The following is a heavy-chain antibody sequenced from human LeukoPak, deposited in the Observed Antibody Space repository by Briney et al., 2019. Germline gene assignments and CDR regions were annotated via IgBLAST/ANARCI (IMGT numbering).Heavy chain of an antibody. D-gene: IGHD5-18*01. V-gene: IGHV4-59*08. Sequence: NPSETLSLTCTVSGGSINNYYWSWIGQPPGKGLEWIGYISYTGTTIYNPSLKTRVTISVDTSNQLSLKLSSVTAADTAMYYCATGPHTALDYWGQGTLVTVSS. CDR3: ATGPHTALDY. J-gene: IGHJ4*02. CDR2: ISYTGTT. CDR1: GGSINNYY.